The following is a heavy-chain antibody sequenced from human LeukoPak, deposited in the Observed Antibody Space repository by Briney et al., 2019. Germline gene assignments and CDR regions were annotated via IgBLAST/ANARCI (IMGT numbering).Heavy chain of an antibody. CDR1: GFTVSNNY. CDR2: IYSGGTT. Sequence: GGSMRLSCEASGFTVSNNYMSWVRQAPGKGLEWVSVIYSGGTTYYADSVKGRFTISRDNSKNTLYLQMNSLRAEDTAVYYCAGCPSSSWYKVAAFGIWGQGTMVTVSS. CDR3: AGCPSSSWYKVAAFGI. J-gene: IGHJ3*02. D-gene: IGHD6-13*01. V-gene: IGHV3-53*01.